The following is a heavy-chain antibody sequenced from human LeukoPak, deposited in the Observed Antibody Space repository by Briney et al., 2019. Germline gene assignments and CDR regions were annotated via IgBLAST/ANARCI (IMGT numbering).Heavy chain of an antibody. CDR1: GFTFSSYA. D-gene: IGHD4-17*01. Sequence: GGSLRLSCAASGFTFSSYAMNWIRQAPGKGLEWVSTISGSADSTYYSDSVKGRFTISRDNSKNTLYLQMNSLRAEDTAVYYCARGATVTTRNAFDIWGQGTMVTVSS. J-gene: IGHJ3*02. V-gene: IGHV3-23*01. CDR3: ARGATVTTRNAFDI. CDR2: ISGSADST.